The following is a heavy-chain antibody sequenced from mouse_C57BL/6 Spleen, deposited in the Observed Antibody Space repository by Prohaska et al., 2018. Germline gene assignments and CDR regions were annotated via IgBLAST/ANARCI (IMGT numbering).Heavy chain of an antibody. CDR2: ISYDGSN. CDR3: AREDYYYGSSYY. D-gene: IGHD1-1*01. J-gene: IGHJ2*01. CDR1: GYSITSGYY. Sequence: DVQLQESGPGLVKPSQSLSLTCSVTGYSITSGYYWNWIRQFPGNKLEWMGYISYDGSNNYNPSLKNRISITRDTSKNQFFLKLNSVTTEDTATYYCAREDYYYGSSYYWGQGTTRTVSS. V-gene: IGHV3-6*01.